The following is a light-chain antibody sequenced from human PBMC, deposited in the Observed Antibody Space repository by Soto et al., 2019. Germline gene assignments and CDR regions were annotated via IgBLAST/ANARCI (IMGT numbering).Light chain of an antibody. CDR2: DAS. CDR3: QQRSNWPPD. Sequence: IVLTQSPATLSLPPGERATLSCRASQSVSSYLAWYQQKPGQAPRLLIYDASNRATGIPARFSGSGSGTDFTLTISSLEPEDFAVYYCQQRSNWPPDLGGGTKV. J-gene: IGKJ4*01. V-gene: IGKV3-11*01. CDR1: QSVSSY.